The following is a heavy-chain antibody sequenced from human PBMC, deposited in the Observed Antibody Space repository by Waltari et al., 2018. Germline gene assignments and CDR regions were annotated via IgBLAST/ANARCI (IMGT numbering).Heavy chain of an antibody. D-gene: IGHD6-6*01. CDR2: ISWNSGSI. V-gene: IGHV3-9*01. J-gene: IGHJ4*02. Sequence: EVQLVESGGGLVQPGRSLRLSCAASGFTFDDYAMHWVRQAPGKGLEWVSGISWNSGSIGYADSVKGRFTISRDNAKNSLYLQMNSLRAEDTALYYCAKDMSSSPTYFDYWGQGTLVTVSS. CDR1: GFTFDDYA. CDR3: AKDMSSSPTYFDY.